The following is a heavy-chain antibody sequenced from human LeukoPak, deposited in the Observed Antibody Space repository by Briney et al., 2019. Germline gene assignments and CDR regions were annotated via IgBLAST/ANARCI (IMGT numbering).Heavy chain of an antibody. CDR3: ASLGRNGVELSSGY. CDR2: ISSSRYI. J-gene: IGHJ4*02. CDR1: GFTFSSYS. D-gene: IGHD1-7*01. V-gene: IGHV3-21*01. Sequence: KPGGSLRLSCAPSGFTFSSYSMNWVRQAPGEGLEGVLSISSSRYIYYADSVKGRFTISKDNAKNSLYLQMNSLRAEDTAVYYCASLGRNGVELSSGYWGQGTLVTVSS.